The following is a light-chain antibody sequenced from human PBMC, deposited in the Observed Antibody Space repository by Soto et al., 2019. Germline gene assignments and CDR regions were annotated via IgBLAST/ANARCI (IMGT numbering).Light chain of an antibody. J-gene: IGKJ4*01. CDR3: QQTYRTPLT. Sequence: DIQMTQPPSSLSASVGDRVTITCRAGQYIGRYLNWYQQNPGKAPKLLIYAASSLHSGVPSRFSGSGSGTDFTLTISSLQPEDFATYSCQQTYRTPLTFGGGTKVDIK. CDR2: AAS. CDR1: QYIGRY. V-gene: IGKV1-39*01.